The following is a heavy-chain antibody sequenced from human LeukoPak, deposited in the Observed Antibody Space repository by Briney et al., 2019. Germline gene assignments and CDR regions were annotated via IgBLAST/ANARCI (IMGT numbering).Heavy chain of an antibody. J-gene: IGHJ3*01. CDR3: ARVRAYYDSSGYFT. Sequence: PSETLSLTCTVSSGSIGSYYWSWIRQPAGKGLEWIGRIYTSGSTNYNPSLKSRVTISVDTSKNQFSLKLSSVTAADTAVYYCARVRAYYDSSGYFTWGQGTMVTVSS. CDR1: SGSIGSYY. D-gene: IGHD3-22*01. CDR2: IYTSGST. V-gene: IGHV4-4*07.